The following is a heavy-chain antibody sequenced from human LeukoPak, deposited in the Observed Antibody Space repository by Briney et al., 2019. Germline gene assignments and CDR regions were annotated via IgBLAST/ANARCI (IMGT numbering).Heavy chain of an antibody. Sequence: SETLSLTCTVSGGSISSSSYYWGWIRQPPGKGLEWIGSIYYSGSTYYNPSLKSRVTISVDTSKNQFSLKLSSVTAADTAVYYCARVYYGGSSIYYYYMGVWGKGTTVTVSS. CDR2: IYYSGST. V-gene: IGHV4-39*07. CDR3: ARVYYGGSSIYYYYMGV. J-gene: IGHJ6*03. CDR1: GGSISSSSYY. D-gene: IGHD1-26*01.